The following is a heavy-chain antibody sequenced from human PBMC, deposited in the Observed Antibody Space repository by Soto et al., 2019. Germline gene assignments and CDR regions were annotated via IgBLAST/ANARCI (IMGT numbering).Heavy chain of an antibody. V-gene: IGHV3-15*07. CDR2: IKSKTDGGTT. Sequence: GGSLRLSCAASGFTFSNAWMNWVRQAPGKGLEWVGRIKSKTDGGTTDYAAPVKGRFTISRDDSKNTLYLQMNSLKTEDTAVYYCTTDSHLEWLLGLVLTGAFDIWGQGTMVTVSS. CDR1: GFTFSNAW. D-gene: IGHD3-3*01. CDR3: TTDSHLEWLLGLVLTGAFDI. J-gene: IGHJ3*02.